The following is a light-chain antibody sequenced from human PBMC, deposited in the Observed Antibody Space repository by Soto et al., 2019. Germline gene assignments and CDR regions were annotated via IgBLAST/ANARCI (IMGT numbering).Light chain of an antibody. J-gene: IGKJ1*01. V-gene: IGKV4-1*01. CDR3: QQDYTSPRT. CDR2: WAS. Sequence: DIVMTQSPDSLAVSLGERATINCKSSQTVLDSSKNRDYLTWYQQKPGQPPKLLIYWASTREFGVPDRFSGSGSGTDFTLTISSLQAGDVGVYYCQQDYTSPRTFGHGTKVEIK. CDR1: QTVLDSSKNRDY.